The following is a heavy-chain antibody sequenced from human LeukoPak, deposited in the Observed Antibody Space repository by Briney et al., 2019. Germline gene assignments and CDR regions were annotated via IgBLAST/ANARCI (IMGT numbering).Heavy chain of an antibody. CDR2: INSDGSSR. CDR3: ARGDAYDSSGPHYFDH. D-gene: IGHD3-22*01. Sequence: GGSLRLSCAASGFTFSNYWMHWGRQVPGKGPVWVSLINSDGSSRTYADSVKGRFTISRDNAKNTMCLQMNSLRAEDTAVYYCARGDAYDSSGPHYFDHWGQGALVTVSS. CDR1: GFTFSNYW. V-gene: IGHV3-74*03. J-gene: IGHJ4*02.